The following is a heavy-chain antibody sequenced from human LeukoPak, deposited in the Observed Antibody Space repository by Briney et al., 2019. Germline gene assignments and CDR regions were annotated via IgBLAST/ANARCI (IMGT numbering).Heavy chain of an antibody. CDR3: ARGQAQDGYSYGRGGFDY. J-gene: IGHJ4*02. Sequence: SQTLSLTCAVSGGSISSGGYSWSWIRQPPGKGLEWIGYIYHSGSTYYNPSLKSRVTISVDRSKNQFSLKLSSVTAADTAVYYCARGQAQDGYSYGRGGFDYWGQGTLVTVSS. V-gene: IGHV4-30-2*01. CDR1: GGSISSGGYS. D-gene: IGHD5-18*01. CDR2: IYHSGST.